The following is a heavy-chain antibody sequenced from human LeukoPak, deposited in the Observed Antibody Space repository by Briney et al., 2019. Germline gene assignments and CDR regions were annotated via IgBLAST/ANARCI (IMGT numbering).Heavy chain of an antibody. CDR1: GGSISSYY. V-gene: IGHV4-59*01. D-gene: IGHD6-19*01. CDR3: AREVGSGWYVDI. CDR2: IYYSGST. Sequence: SETLSLTCTVSGGSISSYYWSWIRQPPGKGLEWIGYIYYSGSTNYNPSLKSRVTISVDTSKNQFSLKLSSVTAADTAVYYCAREVGSGWYVDIWGQGTMVTVSS. J-gene: IGHJ3*02.